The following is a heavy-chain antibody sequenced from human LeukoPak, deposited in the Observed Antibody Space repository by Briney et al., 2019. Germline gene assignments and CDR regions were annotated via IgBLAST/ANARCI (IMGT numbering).Heavy chain of an antibody. CDR2: ISGSGGST. V-gene: IGHV3-23*01. CDR1: GFTFSSYA. CDR3: ARAGAMAASRYYFDY. Sequence: GGSLRLSCAASGFTFSSYAMSWVRQAPGKGLEWVSAISGSGGSTYYADSVKGRFTISRDNSKNTLYLQMNSLRAEDTAVYYCARAGAMAASRYYFDYWGQGTLVTAYS. J-gene: IGHJ4*02. D-gene: IGHD6-19*01.